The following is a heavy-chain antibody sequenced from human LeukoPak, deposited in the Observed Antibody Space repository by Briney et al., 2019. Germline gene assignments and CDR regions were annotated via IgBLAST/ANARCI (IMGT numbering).Heavy chain of an antibody. CDR2: ISYNGRNQ. D-gene: IGHD5-18*01. V-gene: IGHV3-30*04. CDR3: AKAVDTATWYNWFDP. J-gene: IGHJ5*02. Sequence: GGSLRLSCAASGFTFSGSAMHWVRQAPGKGLEWVAVISYNGRNQNYADSVQGRFTISRDNSKNTLYLQMNSLRAEDTAVYYCAKAVDTATWYNWFDPWGQGTLVTVSS. CDR1: GFTFSGSA.